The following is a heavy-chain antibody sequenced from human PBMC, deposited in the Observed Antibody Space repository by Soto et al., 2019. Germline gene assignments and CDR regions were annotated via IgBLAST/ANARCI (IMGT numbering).Heavy chain of an antibody. V-gene: IGHV1-69*13. Sequence: SVKVSCKASGGTFSSYAISWVRQAPGQGLEWMGGIIPIFGTANYAQKFQGRVTITADESTSTAYMELSSLRSEDTAVYYCAREERALQYFDWLLRAPGDTNNYGMDVWGQGTTVTVSS. CDR1: GGTFSSYA. CDR2: IIPIFGTA. CDR3: AREERALQYFDWLLRAPGDTNNYGMDV. J-gene: IGHJ6*02. D-gene: IGHD3-9*01.